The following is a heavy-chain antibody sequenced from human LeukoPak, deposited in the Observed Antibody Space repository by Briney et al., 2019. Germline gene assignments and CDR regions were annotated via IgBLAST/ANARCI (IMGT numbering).Heavy chain of an antibody. V-gene: IGHV3-30*18. CDR2: ISYDGSNK. CDR3: AKDLGGKVDTAMVGYDY. D-gene: IGHD5-18*01. J-gene: IGHJ4*02. CDR1: GFTFSSYG. Sequence: GGSLRLSCAASGFTFSSYGMHWVGQAPGKGLEWVAVISYDGSNKYYADSVKGRFTISRDNSKNTLYLQMNSLRAEDTAVYYCAKDLGGKVDTAMVGYDYWGQGTLVTVSS.